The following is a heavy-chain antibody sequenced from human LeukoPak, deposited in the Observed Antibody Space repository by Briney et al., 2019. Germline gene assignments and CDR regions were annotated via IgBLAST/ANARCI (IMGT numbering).Heavy chain of an antibody. V-gene: IGHV3-23*01. CDR1: GFTFSSYG. CDR3: AKGGWELLTFDC. D-gene: IGHD1-26*01. CDR2: ISGSGGST. Sequence: GGSLRLSCAASGFTFSSYGMHWVRQAPGKGLEWVSAISGSGGSTYYADSVKGRFTISRDNSKNTLYLQMNSLRAEDTAVYYCAKGGWELLTFDCWGQGTLVTVSS. J-gene: IGHJ4*02.